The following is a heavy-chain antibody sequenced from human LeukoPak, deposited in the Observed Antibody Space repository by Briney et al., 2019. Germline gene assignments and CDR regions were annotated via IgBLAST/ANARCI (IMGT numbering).Heavy chain of an antibody. CDR3: ARVPLYSSSWYFDY. D-gene: IGHD6-13*01. Sequence: ASVKVSCKASGYTFTGYYMHWVRQAPGQGLEWMGWINPNSGGTNYAQKFQGRVTMTRDTSISTAYMELSRLRSDDTAVYYCARVPLYSSSWYFDYWGQGTLVTVSS. J-gene: IGHJ4*02. V-gene: IGHV1-2*02. CDR2: INPNSGGT. CDR1: GYTFTGYY.